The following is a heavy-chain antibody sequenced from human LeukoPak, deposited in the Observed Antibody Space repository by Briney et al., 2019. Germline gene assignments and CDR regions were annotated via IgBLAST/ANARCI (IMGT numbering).Heavy chain of an antibody. CDR2: ISYDGSDK. CDR1: GFIFSSYT. D-gene: IGHD4-17*01. J-gene: IGHJ6*03. Sequence: GGSLRLSCAASGFIFSSYTMHWVRQAPDKGLEWVAVISYDGSDKYYADSVKGRFTISRDNSKNTVYLQMNSLRAEDTAVYYCARVLSYGDYGYYYYYMDVWGKGTTVTISS. V-gene: IGHV3-30*04. CDR3: ARVLSYGDYGYYYYYMDV.